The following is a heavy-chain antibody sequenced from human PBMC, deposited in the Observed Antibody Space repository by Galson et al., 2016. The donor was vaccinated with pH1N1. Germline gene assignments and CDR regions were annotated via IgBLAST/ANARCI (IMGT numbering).Heavy chain of an antibody. D-gene: IGHD3-9*01. V-gene: IGHV4-61*02. CDR2: MYTSGTT. J-gene: IGHJ4*02. CDR3: ARARAPGYFDWLSYFDS. CDR1: GDSISSGTYY. Sequence: TLSLTCTVSGDSISSGTYYWSWIRQPAGKGPEWIGRMYTSGTTNYNPSLKSRVTISVDTSTTRFSLKLNSVTDTDTAVYYCARARAPGYFDWLSYFDSWGQGTPVTVSS.